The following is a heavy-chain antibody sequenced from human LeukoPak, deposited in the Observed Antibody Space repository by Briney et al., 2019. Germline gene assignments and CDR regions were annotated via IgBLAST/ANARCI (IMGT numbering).Heavy chain of an antibody. V-gene: IGHV4-30-4*08. J-gene: IGHJ3*02. D-gene: IGHD2-2*01. CDR1: GGSISSGDYY. CDR3: ARRTQYCSSTSFCHDAFDI. Sequence: PSETLSLTCTVSGGSISSGDYYWSWIRQPPGKGLEWIGYIYYSGSTYYNPSLKSRVTISVDTSKNQFSLKLSSVTAADTAVYYCARRTQYCSSTSFCHDAFDIWGQGTMVTVSS. CDR2: IYYSGST.